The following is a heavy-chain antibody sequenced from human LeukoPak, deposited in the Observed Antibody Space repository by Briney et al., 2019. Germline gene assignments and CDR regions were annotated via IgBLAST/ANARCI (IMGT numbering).Heavy chain of an antibody. D-gene: IGHD3-22*01. CDR2: ISAYNGNT. CDR3: ARDYYDSSGYWGRDY. CDR1: GYTFTSYG. V-gene: IGHV1-18*01. J-gene: IGHJ4*02. Sequence: GASVKVSCKASGYTFTSYGISWVRQAPGQGLEWMGWISAYNGNTNYAQKLQGRVTMTTDTSTSTAYMELRSLRSDDTAAYYCARDYYDSSGYWGRDYWGQGTLVTVSS.